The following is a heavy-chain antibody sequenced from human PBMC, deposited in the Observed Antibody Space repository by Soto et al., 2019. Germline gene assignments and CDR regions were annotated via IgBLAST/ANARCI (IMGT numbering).Heavy chain of an antibody. Sequence: QVQLQESGPGLVKPSETLSLTCTVSGGSISSYYWSWIRQPPGKGLEWIGYIYYSGSTNYNPSLKSRVTISVDTSKNQFSLKLSSVTAADTAVYYCARAGLGSNYFDYWGQGTLVTVSS. CDR1: GGSISSYY. V-gene: IGHV4-59*01. CDR3: ARAGLGSNYFDY. D-gene: IGHD2-15*01. CDR2: IYYSGST. J-gene: IGHJ4*02.